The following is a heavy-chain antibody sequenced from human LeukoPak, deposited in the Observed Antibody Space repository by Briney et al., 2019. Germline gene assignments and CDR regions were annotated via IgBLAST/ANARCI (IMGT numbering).Heavy chain of an antibody. D-gene: IGHD3-10*01. CDR3: ARHYYGSGSSLDWFDP. Sequence: SETLSLTCTVSGDSVSSPTYFWGWIRHPPGKGLEWIGSNGTSYYNPSLKSRVTTSVDTSTNQFSLKLSSVTAADTAVYYCARHYYGSGSSLDWFDPWGQGTLVTVSS. V-gene: IGHV4-39*01. CDR2: NGTS. J-gene: IGHJ5*02. CDR1: GDSVSSPTYF.